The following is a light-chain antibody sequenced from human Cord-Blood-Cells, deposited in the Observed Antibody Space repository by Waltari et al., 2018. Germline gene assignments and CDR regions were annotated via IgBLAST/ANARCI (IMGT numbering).Light chain of an antibody. V-gene: IGLV6-57*02. CDR2: EEN. Sequence: NFMLTQPHSVSESPGKTVTISCTGSSGSIASHYVQWYQQRPGSAPTTVIYEENQRPSGVPDRFSGSIDSSSNSASLTISGLKTEDEADYYCQSYDSSNQVFGGGTKLTVL. CDR1: SGSIASHY. CDR3: QSYDSSNQV. J-gene: IGLJ3*02.